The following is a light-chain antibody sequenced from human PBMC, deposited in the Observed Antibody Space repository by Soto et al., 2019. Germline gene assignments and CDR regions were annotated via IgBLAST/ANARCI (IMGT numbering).Light chain of an antibody. CDR3: CSYAIIDH. CDR1: SSDVGGYDY. V-gene: IGLV2-11*01. Sequence: QSALTQPRSVSGSPGQSVTISCTGTSSDVGGYDYVSWYQRHPGKAPKLIIYDVTERPSGVPDRFSGSKSGNTASLTISGLQAEDEADYFCCSYAIIDHFGTGTKVTVL. J-gene: IGLJ1*01. CDR2: DVT.